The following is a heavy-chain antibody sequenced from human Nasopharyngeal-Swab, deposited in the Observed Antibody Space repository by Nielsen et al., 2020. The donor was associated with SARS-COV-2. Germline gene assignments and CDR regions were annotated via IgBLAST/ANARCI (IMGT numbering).Heavy chain of an antibody. V-gene: IGHV4-34*01. Sequence: WIRQPPGKGLEWIGEINRSGSTNYNPSLKSRVTISVDTSKNQFSLKLSSVTAADTAVYYCARVVTWGYSYGYGGTHVAHGIYFDYWGQGTLVTVSS. CDR3: ARVVTWGYSYGYGGTHVAHGIYFDY. D-gene: IGHD5-18*01. CDR2: INRSGST. J-gene: IGHJ4*02.